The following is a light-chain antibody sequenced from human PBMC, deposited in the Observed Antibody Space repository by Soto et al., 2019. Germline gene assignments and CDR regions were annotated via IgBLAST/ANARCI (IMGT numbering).Light chain of an antibody. V-gene: IGLV2-14*01. CDR1: SSDVGGYNY. Sequence: QSVLTQPASVSGSPGQSITISCTGTSSDVGGYNYVSWYQQHPGNAPRLMIYEVNNRPSGVPNRFSGYKSGNTASLTISGLQAEDEADYYCSSKTSSSTLSVFGTGTKRTVL. CDR3: SSKTSSSTLSV. J-gene: IGLJ1*01. CDR2: EVN.